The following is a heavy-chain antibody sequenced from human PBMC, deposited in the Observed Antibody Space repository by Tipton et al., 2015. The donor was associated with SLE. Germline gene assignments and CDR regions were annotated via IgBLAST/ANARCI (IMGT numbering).Heavy chain of an antibody. CDR3: ARGAKERITLVRVRPYYFDY. CDR2: TNPSGNT. CDR1: GGSFSGYS. D-gene: IGHD3-10*01. Sequence: TLSLTCAVYGGSFSGYSWCWIRQPPGKGLEWIGQTNPSGNTNYNPSLKSRVTISVDTSNNQLSLKLTSVTAADTAVYYCARGAKERITLVRVRPYYFDYWGQGSLVTVSS. J-gene: IGHJ4*01. V-gene: IGHV4-34*01.